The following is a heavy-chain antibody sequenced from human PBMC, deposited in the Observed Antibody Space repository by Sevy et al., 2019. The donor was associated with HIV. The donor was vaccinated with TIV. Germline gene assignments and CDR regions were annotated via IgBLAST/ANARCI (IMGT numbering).Heavy chain of an antibody. V-gene: IGHV3-15*01. CDR2: IKSKTDGGTT. CDR3: ATETKFDP. J-gene: IGHJ5*02. Sequence: GGSLRLSCAASGFTFNNAWMSWVRQAPGKGLEWVARIKSKTDGGTTDYAAPVKGRFTISRDESKNTLSLQMNSLKTEDTAVYYCATETKFDPWGQGTLVTVSS. D-gene: IGHD1-7*01. CDR1: GFTFNNAW.